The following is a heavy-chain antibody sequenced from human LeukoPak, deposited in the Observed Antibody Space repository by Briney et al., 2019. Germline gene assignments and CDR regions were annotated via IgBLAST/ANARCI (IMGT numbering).Heavy chain of an antibody. CDR1: GFTFSSYA. D-gene: IGHD3-22*01. Sequence: GSLRLSCAASGFTFSSYAMHWVRQPPGKGLEWIGEINHSGSTNYNPSLKSRVTISVDTSKNQFSLKLSSVTAADTAVYYCARGRTMIPGNYMDVWGKGTTVTVSS. CDR2: INHSGST. V-gene: IGHV4-34*01. J-gene: IGHJ6*03. CDR3: ARGRTMIPGNYMDV.